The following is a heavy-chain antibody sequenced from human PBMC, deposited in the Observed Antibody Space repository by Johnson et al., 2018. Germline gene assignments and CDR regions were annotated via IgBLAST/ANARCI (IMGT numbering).Heavy chain of an antibody. CDR1: GYRFTTYW. CDR2: IYPGDSDT. Sequence: VQLVESGAEVKKPGESLKISCQASGYRFTTYWLAWVRQMPGKGLESMGIIYPGDSDTIYSPSFQGQVTISADKSLSTAHLQCSRLKASDTAMYYFAGPLTGYSWGDAFDIWGQGTMVTVSS. D-gene: IGHD3-9*01. V-gene: IGHV5-51*01. J-gene: IGHJ3*02. CDR3: AGPLTGYSWGDAFDI.